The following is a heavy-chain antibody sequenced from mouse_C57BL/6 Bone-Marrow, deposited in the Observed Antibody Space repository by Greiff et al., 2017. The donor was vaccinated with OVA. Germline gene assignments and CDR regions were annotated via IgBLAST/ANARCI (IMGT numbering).Heavy chain of an antibody. D-gene: IGHD1-2*01. CDR1: GYTFTSYG. CDR2: IYPRSGNT. Sequence: VKLVESGAELARPGASVKLSCKASGYTFTSYGISWVKQRTGQGLEWIGEIYPRSGNTYYNEKFKGKATLTADKSSSTAYMELRSLTSEDSAVYFCARIVRHYDAMDYWGQGTSVTVSS. CDR3: ARIVRHYDAMDY. J-gene: IGHJ4*01. V-gene: IGHV1-81*01.